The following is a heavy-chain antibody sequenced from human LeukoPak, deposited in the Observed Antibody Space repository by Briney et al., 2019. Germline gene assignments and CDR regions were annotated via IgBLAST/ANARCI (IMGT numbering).Heavy chain of an antibody. Sequence: EPGGSLRLSCAASGFTFSSYAMSWVRQAPGKGLEWVSAISGSGGSTYYADSVKGRFTISRDNSKNTLYLQMNSLRAEDTAVYYCAKDPEVGDFWSGQYYFDYWGQGTLVTVSS. J-gene: IGHJ4*02. CDR2: ISGSGGST. CDR3: AKDPEVGDFWSGQYYFDY. D-gene: IGHD3-3*01. CDR1: GFTFSSYA. V-gene: IGHV3-23*01.